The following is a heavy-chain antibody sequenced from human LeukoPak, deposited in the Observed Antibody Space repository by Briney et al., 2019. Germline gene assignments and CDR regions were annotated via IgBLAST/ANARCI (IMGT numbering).Heavy chain of an antibody. D-gene: IGHD6-13*01. J-gene: IGHJ4*02. CDR3: ARDRGSSLYYFDY. CDR2: ISSSSSYI. V-gene: IGHV3-21*01. CDR1: GFTFSSYS. Sequence: GGSLRLSCAASGFTFSSYSMNWVRQAPGKGLEWVSSISSSSSYIYYADSVKGRFTISRDNAKNSLYLQMNSLRAEDTAVHYCARDRGSSLYYFDYWGQGTLVTVSS.